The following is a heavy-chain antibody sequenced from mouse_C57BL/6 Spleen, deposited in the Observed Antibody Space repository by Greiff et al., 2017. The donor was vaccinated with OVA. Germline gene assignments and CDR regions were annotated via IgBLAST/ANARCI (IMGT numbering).Heavy chain of an antibody. Sequence: VQLVESEGGLVQPGSSMKLSCTASGFTFSDYYMAWVRQVPEKGLEWVANINYDGSSTYYLDSLKSRFIISRDNAKNILYLQMSSLKSEDTATYYCAREGNYYGSSPPWYFDVWGTGTTVTVSS. CDR1: GFTFSDYY. D-gene: IGHD1-1*01. CDR3: AREGNYYGSSPPWYFDV. V-gene: IGHV5-16*01. CDR2: INYDGSST. J-gene: IGHJ1*03.